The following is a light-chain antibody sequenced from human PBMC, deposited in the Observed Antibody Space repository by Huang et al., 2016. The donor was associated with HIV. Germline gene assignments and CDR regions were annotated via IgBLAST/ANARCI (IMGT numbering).Light chain of an antibody. CDR2: GAF. CDR1: QSVSIN. Sequence: EIVMTQSPVTMSVSPGERAALSCRASQSVSINLAWYQQKPGQAPRLLIYGAFNRATGFPARFNGSGSGTDFTLTISSLQSEDFAVYYCQQYNKWPRNTFGQGTKLEIK. V-gene: IGKV3-15*01. J-gene: IGKJ2*01. CDR3: QQYNKWPRNT.